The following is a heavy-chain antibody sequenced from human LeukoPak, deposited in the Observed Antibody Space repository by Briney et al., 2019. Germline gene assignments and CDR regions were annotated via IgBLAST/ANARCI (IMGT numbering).Heavy chain of an antibody. CDR3: ARSTILAARGDY. D-gene: IGHD3-3*02. CDR2: ISYDGSNK. CDR1: GFTFSSYA. J-gene: IGHJ4*02. Sequence: GSLRLSCAASGFTFSSYAMHWVRQAPGKGLEWVAVISYDGSNKYYADSVKGRFTISRDNSKNTLYLQMNSLRAEDTAVYYCARSTILAARGDYWGQGTLVTVSS. V-gene: IGHV3-30-3*01.